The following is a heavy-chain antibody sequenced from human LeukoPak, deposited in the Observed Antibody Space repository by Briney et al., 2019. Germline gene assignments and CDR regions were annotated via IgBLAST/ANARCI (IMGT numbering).Heavy chain of an antibody. Sequence: ASVKVSCKASEYTFTSYYMHWVRQAPGQGLEWMGIINPSGGSTSYAQKFQGRVTMTRDTSTRTVYMELSSLRSEDTAVYYCARDRVGVVVPAAMPIDWGQGTLVTVSS. V-gene: IGHV1-46*01. CDR3: ARDRVGVVVPAAMPID. CDR1: EYTFTSYY. J-gene: IGHJ4*02. D-gene: IGHD2-2*01. CDR2: INPSGGST.